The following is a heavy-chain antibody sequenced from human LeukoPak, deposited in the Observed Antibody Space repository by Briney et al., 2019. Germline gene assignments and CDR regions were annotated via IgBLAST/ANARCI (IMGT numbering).Heavy chain of an antibody. J-gene: IGHJ3*02. V-gene: IGHV3-33*01. CDR2: IWADGSSK. CDR1: GFSLSGNG. D-gene: IGHD6-19*01. Sequence: PGGSLRLSCAASGFSLSGNGMHWVRQAPGKGLEWVAVIWADGSSKYYADSVEGRFTISRDNSENTLYLQMNSLRAEDTAVYYCARDSGGSPFDIWGQGTMVTVSS. CDR3: ARDSGGSPFDI.